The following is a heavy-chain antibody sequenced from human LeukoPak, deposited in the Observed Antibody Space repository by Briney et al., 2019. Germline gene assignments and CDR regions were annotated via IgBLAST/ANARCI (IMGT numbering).Heavy chain of an antibody. D-gene: IGHD3-3*01. CDR2: IYTSGST. CDR1: GGSISSYY. J-gene: IGHJ3*02. V-gene: IGHV4-4*07. Sequence: SETLSLTCTVSGGSISSYYWSWIRQPAGKGREWIGRIYTSGSTNYNPSLKSRVPMSVDTSKNQCSLKMSSVTAADTAVYYCARDLSYYDSPGAFEIWGQGTMVTVSS. CDR3: ARDLSYYDSPGAFEI.